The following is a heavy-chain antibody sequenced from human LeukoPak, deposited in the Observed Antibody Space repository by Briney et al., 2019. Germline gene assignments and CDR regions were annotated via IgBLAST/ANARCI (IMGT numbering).Heavy chain of an antibody. V-gene: IGHV3-23*01. CDR3: SRGPLPVTYSYDY. CDR2: ISGRGDST. CDR1: GFTFNTYA. D-gene: IGHD5-18*01. J-gene: IGHJ4*02. Sequence: GGSLRLSCAASGFTFNTYAMTWVRQAPGKGQEWVSSISGRGDSTNYADSVKGRFTISRDNAKNSLYLQMNSLRADDTAVYYCSRGPLPVTYSYDYWGQGTLVTVSS.